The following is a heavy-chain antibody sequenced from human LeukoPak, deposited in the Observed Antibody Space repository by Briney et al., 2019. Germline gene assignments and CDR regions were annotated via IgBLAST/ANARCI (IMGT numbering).Heavy chain of an antibody. J-gene: IGHJ4*02. D-gene: IGHD2-8*01. CDR1: ALTFSSYA. CDR3: ATAGWSDY. CDR2: ISGSSGST. V-gene: IGHV3-23*01. Sequence: GGSLRLSCAASALTFSSYAMSWFRQAPGRGLEWVSTISGSSGSTYYADSVKGRFTISRDNSKNSLYLQMNSLRDEDTAVYYCATAGWSDYWGQGTLVTVSS.